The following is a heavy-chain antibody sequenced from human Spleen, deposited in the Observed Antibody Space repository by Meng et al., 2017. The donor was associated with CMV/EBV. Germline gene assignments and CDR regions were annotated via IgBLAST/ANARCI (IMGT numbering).Heavy chain of an antibody. D-gene: IGHD3-22*01. V-gene: IGHV3-74*01. Sequence: GESLKISCAASGFTFSSYWMHWVRQAPGKGLVWVSRINSDGSSTSYADSVKGRFTISRDNAKNTLYLQMNSLRAEDTAVYYCARPGRNYYDSSGYYRWGQGTLVTVSS. J-gene: IGHJ4*02. CDR1: GFTFSSYW. CDR3: ARPGRNYYDSSGYYR. CDR2: INSDGSST.